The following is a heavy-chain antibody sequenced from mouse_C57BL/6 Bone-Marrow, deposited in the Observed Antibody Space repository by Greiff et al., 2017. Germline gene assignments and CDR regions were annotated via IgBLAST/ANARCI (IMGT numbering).Heavy chain of an antibody. Sequence: EVQLQQSGAELVRPGASVKLSCTASGFNIKDDYMHWVKQRPEQGLEWIGWIDPENGDTEYAPKFQGKATITADTSSNTAYLQLSSLTSEDTAVYYCNTGDGYPHWYFDVWGTGTTVTVSA. CDR3: NTGDGYPHWYFDV. J-gene: IGHJ1*03. CDR2: IDPENGDT. D-gene: IGHD2-3*01. V-gene: IGHV14-4*01. CDR1: GFNIKDDY.